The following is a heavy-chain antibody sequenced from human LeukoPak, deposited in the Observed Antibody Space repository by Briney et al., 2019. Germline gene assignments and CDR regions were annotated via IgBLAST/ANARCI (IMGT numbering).Heavy chain of an antibody. J-gene: IGHJ4*02. Sequence: ASVKVSCKASGYTFTGYYMHWVRQASGQGLEWMGWINPNSGGTNYAQKFQGRVTMTRDTSISTAYMELSRLRSDDTAVYYCARDTTNPDIVVVPAALLGYWGQGTLVTVSS. CDR1: GYTFTGYY. V-gene: IGHV1-2*02. CDR2: INPNSGGT. D-gene: IGHD2-2*01. CDR3: ARDTTNPDIVVVPAALLGY.